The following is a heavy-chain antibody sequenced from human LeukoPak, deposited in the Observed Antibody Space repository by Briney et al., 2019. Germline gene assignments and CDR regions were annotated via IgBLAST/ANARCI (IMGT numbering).Heavy chain of an antibody. D-gene: IGHD3-3*01. J-gene: IGHJ6*02. CDR2: ISAYNGNT. CDR3: ARVSYYDFWSGYFGPTSNYYGMDV. V-gene: IGHV1-18*01. Sequence: GASVKVSCKASGYTFTSYGVSWVRQASGQGLEWMGWISAYNGNTNYAQKLQGRVTMTTDTSTSTAYMEMRSLRSDDTAVYYCARVSYYDFWSGYFGPTSNYYGMDVWGQGTTVTVSS. CDR1: GYTFTSYG.